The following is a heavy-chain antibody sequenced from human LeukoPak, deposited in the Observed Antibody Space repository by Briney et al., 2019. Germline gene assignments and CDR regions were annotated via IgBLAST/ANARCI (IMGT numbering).Heavy chain of an antibody. CDR3: ARYLNYYYYMDV. CDR2: ISYSGST. CDR1: GGSISSTSYY. J-gene: IGHJ6*03. V-gene: IGHV4-39*07. Sequence: SETLSLTCTVSGGSISSTSYYWGWIRQPPGKGLEWIGSISYSGSTYYNPSLKSRVTISVDTSKNQFSLKLSSVTAADTAVYYCARYLNYYYYMDVWGKGTTVTVSS.